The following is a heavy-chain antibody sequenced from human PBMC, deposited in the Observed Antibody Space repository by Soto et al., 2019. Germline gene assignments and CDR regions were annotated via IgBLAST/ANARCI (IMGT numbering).Heavy chain of an antibody. D-gene: IGHD3-10*01. CDR3: AKDLKASGGHSGTLNYYYGMDV. J-gene: IGHJ6*02. Sequence: QVQLVESGGGVVQPGRSLRLSCASSGFSFSTHGMQWVRQAPGKGLEWEAIISYDGFIKYSADDVKGRFTISRDNSKNTLFLQMDSLRAEDSAVYYCAKDLKASGGHSGTLNYYYGMDVWGQGTTVIVSS. CDR2: ISYDGFIK. V-gene: IGHV3-30*18. CDR1: GFSFSTHG.